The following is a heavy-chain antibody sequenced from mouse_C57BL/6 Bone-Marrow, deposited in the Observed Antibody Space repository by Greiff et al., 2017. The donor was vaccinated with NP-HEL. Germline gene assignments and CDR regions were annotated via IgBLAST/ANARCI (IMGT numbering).Heavy chain of an antibody. Sequence: EVKLVESGPGLVKPSQSLSLTCSVTGYSITSGYYWNWIRQFPGNKLEWMGYISYDGSNNYNPSLKNRISITRDTSKNQFFLKLNSVTTEDTATYYCARDGDYVPLFDYWGQGTTLTVSS. CDR3: ARDGDYVPLFDY. D-gene: IGHD2-4*01. J-gene: IGHJ2*01. CDR1: GYSITSGYY. V-gene: IGHV3-6*01. CDR2: ISYDGSN.